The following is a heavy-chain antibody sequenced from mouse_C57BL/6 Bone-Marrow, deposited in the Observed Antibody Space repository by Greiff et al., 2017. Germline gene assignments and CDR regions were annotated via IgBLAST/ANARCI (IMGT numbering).Heavy chain of an antibody. V-gene: IGHV1-55*01. CDR1: GYTFTSSW. CDR3: ACNHETY. Sequence: QVQLQQSGAELVKPGASVKMSCKASGYTFTSSWITWVKQRPGQGLEWIGDIYPGSGSTNYNEKFKSKATLTVDTSSSTAYMQLSSLTSEDSAVXYCACNHETYWGQGTLVTVSA. D-gene: IGHD2-1*01. CDR2: IYPGSGST. J-gene: IGHJ3*01.